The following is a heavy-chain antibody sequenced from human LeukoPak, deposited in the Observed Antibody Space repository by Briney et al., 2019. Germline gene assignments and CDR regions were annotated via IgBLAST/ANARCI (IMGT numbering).Heavy chain of an antibody. D-gene: IGHD4-17*01. CDR1: GFTFSGYS. CDR2: ITSSSSYT. V-gene: IGHV3-21*01. J-gene: IGHJ4*02. CDR3: ARLNGDYDRANFDY. Sequence: KPGGSLRLSCAASGFTFSGYSMNWVRQAPGKGLEWVSSITSSSSYTYYADSVKGRFTISRDNAKNSLYLQMNSLRAEDTAVYYCARLNGDYDRANFDYWGQGTLVTVSS.